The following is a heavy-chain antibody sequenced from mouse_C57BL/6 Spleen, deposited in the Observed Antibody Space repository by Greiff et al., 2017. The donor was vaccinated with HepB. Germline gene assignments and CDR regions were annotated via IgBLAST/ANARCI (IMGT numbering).Heavy chain of an antibody. CDR3: TRRNYGSSYVFLYYFDY. CDR2: IYPGNSDT. V-gene: IGHV1-5*01. J-gene: IGHJ2*01. D-gene: IGHD1-1*01. Sequence: DVQLQESGTVLARPGASVKMSCKTSGYTFTSYWMHWVKQRPGQGLEWIGAIYPGNSDTSYNQKFKGKAKLTAVTSASTAYMELSSLTNEDSAVYYCTRRNYGSSYVFLYYFDYWGQGTTLTVSS. CDR1: GYTFTSYW.